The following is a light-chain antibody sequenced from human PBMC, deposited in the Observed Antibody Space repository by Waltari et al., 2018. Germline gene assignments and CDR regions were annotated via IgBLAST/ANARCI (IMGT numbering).Light chain of an antibody. J-gene: IGKJ1*01. Sequence: DTVSTQSPGTLSVSPGLCATLSCRASLSVGRTLAWYQPKPGQAPRLLIYGASSRATGIPDRFSGSGSGTDFSLTISRLEPEDFAVYYCQHYVRLPVTFGQGTKVEIK. V-gene: IGKV3-20*01. CDR1: LSVGRT. CDR2: GAS. CDR3: QHYVRLPVT.